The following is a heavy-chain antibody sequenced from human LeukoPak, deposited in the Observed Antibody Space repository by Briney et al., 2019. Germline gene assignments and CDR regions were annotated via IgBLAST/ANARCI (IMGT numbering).Heavy chain of an antibody. V-gene: IGHV3-7*01. CDR2: IKQDGSEK. CDR1: GFTSSSYW. J-gene: IGHJ4*02. Sequence: GGSLRLSCAASGFTSSSYWMSWVRQAPGKGLEWVANIKQDGSEKYYVDSVKGRFTISRDNAKNSLYLQMNSLRAEDTAVYYCARMFWRSGRLDYWGQGTLVTVSS. CDR3: ARMFWRSGRLDY. D-gene: IGHD3-16*01.